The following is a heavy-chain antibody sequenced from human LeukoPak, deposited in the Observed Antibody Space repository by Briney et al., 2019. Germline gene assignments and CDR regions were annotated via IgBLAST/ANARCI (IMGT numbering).Heavy chain of an antibody. CDR3: AKYGAQLLWFGEFQYYFDY. Sequence: SGGSLRLSCAASGFTFSSYAMSWVRQAPGKGLEWVSAISGSGGSTYYADSVEGRFTISRDNSKNTLYLQMNSLRAEDTAVYYCAKYGAQLLWFGEFQYYFDYWGQGTLVTVSS. J-gene: IGHJ4*02. CDR2: ISGSGGST. CDR1: GFTFSSYA. V-gene: IGHV3-23*01. D-gene: IGHD3-10*01.